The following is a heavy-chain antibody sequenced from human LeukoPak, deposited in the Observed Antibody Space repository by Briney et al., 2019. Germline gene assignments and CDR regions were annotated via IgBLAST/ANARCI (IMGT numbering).Heavy chain of an antibody. CDR1: GFTFDGYA. V-gene: IGHV3-9*01. CDR2: ISWNSGSI. J-gene: IGHJ4*02. Sequence: GRSLRLSCAASGFTFDGYAMHWVRQAPGKGLEWVSGISWNSGSIGYADSVKGRFTISRDNAKNSLYLQMNSLRAEDTALYYCAKDLSSSWYYFDYWGQGTPVTVSS. CDR3: AKDLSSSWYYFDY. D-gene: IGHD6-13*01.